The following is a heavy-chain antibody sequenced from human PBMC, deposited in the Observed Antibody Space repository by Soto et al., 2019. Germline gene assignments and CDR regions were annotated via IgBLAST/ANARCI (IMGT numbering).Heavy chain of an antibody. V-gene: IGHV1-18*01. Sequence: QVQLVQSGAEVKKPGASVKVSCKASGYSFTSYGVSWVRQAPGQGLEWMGWISSYNGDTKYTHKFQGRVTITTYTSTSTAYMELRSLTSDDTAVYYCARTTGYDSSDYWVQGSLVTVSS. CDR3: ARTTGYDSSDY. CDR1: GYSFTSYG. D-gene: IGHD3-22*01. CDR2: ISSYNGDT. J-gene: IGHJ4*02.